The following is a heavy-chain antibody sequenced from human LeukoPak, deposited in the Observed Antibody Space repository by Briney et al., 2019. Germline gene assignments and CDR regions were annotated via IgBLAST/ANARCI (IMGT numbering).Heavy chain of an antibody. CDR1: GASISSYY. Sequence: SETLSLTCTVSGASISSYYWSWIRQPPGKGLEWIGYIYYSGSTNYNPSLKSRVTISVDTSKNQFSLKLSSVTAADTAVYYCARDLESFAEYYMDVWGKGTTVTVSS. D-gene: IGHD3-3*01. CDR2: IYYSGST. J-gene: IGHJ6*03. V-gene: IGHV4-59*01. CDR3: ARDLESFAEYYMDV.